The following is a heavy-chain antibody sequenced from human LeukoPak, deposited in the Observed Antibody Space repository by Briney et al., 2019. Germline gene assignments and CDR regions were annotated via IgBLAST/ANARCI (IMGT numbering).Heavy chain of an antibody. Sequence: GGSLRLSCAASGFTFSSYWMTWVRQAPGKGLEWVANIKQDGSEKYYVDSVKGRFTISRDNAKNSLYLQTNSLRAEDTAVYYCARDHYYDSSGYYSDLDYWGQGTLVTVSS. V-gene: IGHV3-7*01. CDR3: ARDHYYDSSGYYSDLDY. CDR2: IKQDGSEK. D-gene: IGHD3-22*01. CDR1: GFTFSSYW. J-gene: IGHJ4*02.